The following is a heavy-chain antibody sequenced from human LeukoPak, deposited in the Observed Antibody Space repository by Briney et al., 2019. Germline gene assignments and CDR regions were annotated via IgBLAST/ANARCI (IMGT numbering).Heavy chain of an antibody. CDR3: ARDRLDRAAFDI. D-gene: IGHD2-2*03. CDR1: GFAFSRFW. V-gene: IGHV3-7*01. J-gene: IGHJ3*02. CDR2: IKQDGSEK. Sequence: GGSLRLSCAASGFAFSRFWMNWVRQAPGKGLEWVANIKQDGSEKYSLGSVRGRFTISRDNAKNTLYLQMNSLRAEDTAVYYCARDRLDRAAFDIWGQGTMVTSLQ.